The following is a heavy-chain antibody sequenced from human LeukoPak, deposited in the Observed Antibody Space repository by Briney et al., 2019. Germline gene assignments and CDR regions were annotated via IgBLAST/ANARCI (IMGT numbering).Heavy chain of an antibody. CDR3: ARDQGPLTFSGYYNY. V-gene: IGHV3-7*01. Sequence: GGSLRLSCAASGFTFSSYWMSWVRQAPGKGLEWVANIKQDGSEKYYVDSVKGRFTISRDNAKNSLYLQMNSLRAEDTAVYYCARDQGPLTFSGYYNYWGQGTLVTVSS. CDR1: GFTFSSYW. J-gene: IGHJ4*02. D-gene: IGHD3-22*01. CDR2: IKQDGSEK.